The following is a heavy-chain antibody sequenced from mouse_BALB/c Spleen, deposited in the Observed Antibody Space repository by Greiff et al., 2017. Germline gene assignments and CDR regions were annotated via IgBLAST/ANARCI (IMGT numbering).Heavy chain of an antibody. V-gene: IGHV1-14*01. CDR2: INPYNDGT. CDR3: ARNYDYEYYYAMDY. D-gene: IGHD2-4*01. J-gene: IGHJ4*01. Sequence: EVQLQQSGPELVKPGASVKMSCKASGYTFTSYVMHWVKQKPGQGLEWIGYINPYNDGTKYNEKFKGKATLTSDKSSSTAYMELSSLTSEDSAVYYCARNYDYEYYYAMDYWGQGTSVTVSS. CDR1: GYTFTSYV.